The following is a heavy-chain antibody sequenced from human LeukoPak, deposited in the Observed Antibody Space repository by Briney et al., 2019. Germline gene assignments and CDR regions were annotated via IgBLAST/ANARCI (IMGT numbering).Heavy chain of an antibody. V-gene: IGHV3-66*02. D-gene: IGHD4-11*01. CDR2: IYSGGST. CDR1: GFTVSSNY. J-gene: IGHJ6*03. Sequence: GGSLRLSCAASGFTVSSNYMSWVRQAPGKGLEWVSVIYSGGSTYYADSVKGRFTISRDNSKNTLYLQMNSLRAEDTAVYYCARASYTETTFNYYYYMDVWGKGTTVTVSS. CDR3: ARASYTETTFNYYYYMDV.